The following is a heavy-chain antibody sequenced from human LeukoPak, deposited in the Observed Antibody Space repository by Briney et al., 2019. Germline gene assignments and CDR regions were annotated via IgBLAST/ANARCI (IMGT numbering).Heavy chain of an antibody. V-gene: IGHV1-69*04. CDR3: ALTYYDSSGHLDY. D-gene: IGHD3-22*01. J-gene: IGHJ6*04. Sequence: SVKVSCKASGGTFSSYAISWVRQAPGQGLEWMGRIIPIFGIANYAQKFQGRVTITADKSTSTAYMELSSLRSEDTAVYYCALTYYDSSGHLDYWGKGTTVTVSS. CDR2: IIPIFGIA. CDR1: GGTFSSYA.